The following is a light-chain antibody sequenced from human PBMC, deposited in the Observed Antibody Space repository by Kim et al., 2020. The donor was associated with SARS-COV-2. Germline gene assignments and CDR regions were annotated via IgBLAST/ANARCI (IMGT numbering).Light chain of an antibody. CDR2: DAS. J-gene: IGKJ5*01. CDR3: QQYDNLIT. V-gene: IGKV1-33*01. Sequence: VGARVTADCQASKDIRNYLNWSQEEPGKAPNLLMYDASNLETGVQSRFRGSGSGTDFNFTISSLKPEDYTTYYCQQYDNLITIGPGTR. CDR1: KDIRNY.